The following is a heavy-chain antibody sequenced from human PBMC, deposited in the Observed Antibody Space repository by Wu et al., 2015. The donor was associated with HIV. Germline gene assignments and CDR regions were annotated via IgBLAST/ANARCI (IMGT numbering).Heavy chain of an antibody. V-gene: IGHV1-18*01. J-gene: IGHJ4*02. Sequence: QVQLVQSGAEVKKPGASVKVSCKASGYTFTSYGISWVRQAPGQGLEWMGWVSAYNGNTNYAQKLQGRVTMTTDTSTSTAYMELRSLRSDDTAVYYCARLRYYDSSGYPQAFDYWGQGTLVTVSS. CDR2: VSAYNGNT. D-gene: IGHD3-22*01. CDR3: ARLRYYDSSGYPQAFDY. CDR1: GYTFTSYG.